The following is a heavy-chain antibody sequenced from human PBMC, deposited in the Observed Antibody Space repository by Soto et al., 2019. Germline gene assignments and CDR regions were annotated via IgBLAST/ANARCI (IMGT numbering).Heavy chain of an antibody. J-gene: IGHJ4*02. Sequence: QVQLQESGPGLVKPSQTLSLTCTVSGGSISSGGYSWSWIRQHPGKGLEWIGVIYYSGSTYYNPSLKSRVSISVDTSKNQFSLKLRSVTAADTAVYYCARHRDYGDYSYFDYWGQGTLVTVSS. CDR1: GGSISSGGYS. D-gene: IGHD4-17*01. CDR2: IYYSGST. V-gene: IGHV4-31*03. CDR3: ARHRDYGDYSYFDY.